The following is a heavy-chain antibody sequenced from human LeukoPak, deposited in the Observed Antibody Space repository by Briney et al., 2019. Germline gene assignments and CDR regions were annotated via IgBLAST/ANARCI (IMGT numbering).Heavy chain of an antibody. V-gene: IGHV4-34*01. Sequence: SETLSLTCAVYGGSFSGYYWSWIRQPPGKGLEWIGEINHSGRTNYNPSLKSRVTISVDTSKNQFSLKLSSVAAADTAVYYCARWGPPNFDYWGQGTLVTVSS. J-gene: IGHJ4*02. D-gene: IGHD3-16*01. CDR3: ARWGPPNFDY. CDR1: GGSFSGYY. CDR2: INHSGRT.